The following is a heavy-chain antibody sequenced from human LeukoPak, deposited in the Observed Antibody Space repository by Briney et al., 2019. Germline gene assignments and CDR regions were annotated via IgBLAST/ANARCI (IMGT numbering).Heavy chain of an antibody. V-gene: IGHV3-7*01. CDR3: ARDRSDIVVVVAANP. D-gene: IGHD2-15*01. Sequence: GGSLRLSCAASGFTFSSYWMSWVRQAPGKGLEWVANIKQDGSEKYYVDPVKGRFTISRDNAKNSLYLQMNSLRAEDTAVYYCARDRSDIVVVVAANPWGQGTLVTVSS. J-gene: IGHJ5*02. CDR1: GFTFSSYW. CDR2: IKQDGSEK.